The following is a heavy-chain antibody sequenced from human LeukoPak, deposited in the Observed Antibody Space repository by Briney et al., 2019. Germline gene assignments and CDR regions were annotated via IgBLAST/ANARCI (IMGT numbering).Heavy chain of an antibody. V-gene: IGHV3-23*01. CDR2: ISGSGGST. CDR3: AKTPSYYGSGSYPSDY. CDR1: GFTFSSYA. Sequence: GGSLRLSCAASGFTFSSYAMSWVRQAPGKGLEWVSAISGSGGSTYYADSVEGRFTISRDNSKNTLYPQMNSLRAEDTAVYYCAKTPSYYGSGSYPSDYWGQGTLVTVSS. J-gene: IGHJ4*02. D-gene: IGHD3-10*01.